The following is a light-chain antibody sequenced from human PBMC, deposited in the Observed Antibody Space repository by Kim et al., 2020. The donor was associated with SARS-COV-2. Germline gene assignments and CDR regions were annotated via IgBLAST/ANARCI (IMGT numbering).Light chain of an antibody. CDR2: WAS. V-gene: IGKV4-1*01. Sequence: ATINCKSSQSVLYSSNNKSYLAWYQQKPGQPPKLLIYWASTRESGVPDRFSGGGSGTDFTLTISSLQAEDVAVYYCQQYYSTPITFGQGTRLEIK. CDR3: QQYYSTPIT. J-gene: IGKJ5*01. CDR1: QSVLYSSNNKSY.